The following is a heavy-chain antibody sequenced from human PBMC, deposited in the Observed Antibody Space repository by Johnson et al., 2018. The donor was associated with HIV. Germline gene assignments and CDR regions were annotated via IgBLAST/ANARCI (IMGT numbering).Heavy chain of an antibody. CDR2: ISYDGSNK. CDR3: ARPLSGGLGFDAFDI. Sequence: QVQLVESGGVLVQPGGSLRLSCAASGFTFSSYGMHWVRQAPGKGLEWVAVISYDGSNKYYADSVKGRFTISRDNSKNTLYLQMNSLRAEDTAVYYCARPLSGGLGFDAFDIWGQGTMVTVSS. J-gene: IGHJ3*02. CDR1: GFTFSSYG. V-gene: IGHV3-30*03. D-gene: IGHD2-15*01.